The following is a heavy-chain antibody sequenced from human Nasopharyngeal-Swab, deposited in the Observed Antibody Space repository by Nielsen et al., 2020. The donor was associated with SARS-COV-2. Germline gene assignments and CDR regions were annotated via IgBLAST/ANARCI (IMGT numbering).Heavy chain of an antibody. D-gene: IGHD2-15*01. CDR1: GFTFSSYS. Sequence: GESLKISCAASGFTFSSYSMNWVRQAPGKGLEWVSSISSSSSYIYYADSVKGRFTISRDNAKNSLYLQMNSLRAEDTAVYYCARWSSVVVVAAGFGPWGQGTLVTVSS. J-gene: IGHJ5*02. CDR2: ISSSSSYI. V-gene: IGHV3-21*01. CDR3: ARWSSVVVVAAGFGP.